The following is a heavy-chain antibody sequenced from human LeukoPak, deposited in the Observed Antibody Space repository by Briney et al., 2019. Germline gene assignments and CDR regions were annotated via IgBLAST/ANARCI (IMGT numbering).Heavy chain of an antibody. CDR3: ARAGVRGVIKEPWFDP. CDR2: IYYSGST. CDR1: GGSISSYY. D-gene: IGHD3-10*01. V-gene: IGHV4-59*01. J-gene: IGHJ5*02. Sequence: SETLSLTCTVSGGSISSYYWSWIRQPPGKGLEWIGYIYYSGSTNYNPSLKSRVTISVDTSKNQFSLKLSSVTAADTAVYYCARAGVRGVIKEPWFDPWGQGTLVTVSS.